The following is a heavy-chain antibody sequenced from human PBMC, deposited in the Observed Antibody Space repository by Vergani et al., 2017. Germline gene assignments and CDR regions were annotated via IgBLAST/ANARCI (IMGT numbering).Heavy chain of an antibody. V-gene: IGHV1-69*04. CDR2: IIPILGIA. CDR1: GGTFSSYA. CDR3: ARDKIAAAPNYYYYGMDV. Sequence: QFQLVQSGAEVKKPGSSVKVSCKASGGTFSSYAISWVRQAPGQGLEWMGRIIPILGIANYAQKFQGRVTITADKSTSTAYMELSSLRSEDTAVYYCARDKIAAAPNYYYYGMDVWGQGTTVTVSS. J-gene: IGHJ6*02. D-gene: IGHD6-13*01.